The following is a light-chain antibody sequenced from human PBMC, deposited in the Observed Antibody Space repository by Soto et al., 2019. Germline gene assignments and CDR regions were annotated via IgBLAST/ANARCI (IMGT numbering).Light chain of an antibody. J-gene: IGKJ4*01. Sequence: IWITQRPSLLSAYTVERVTISCRMNQGISSYLAWYQQKPGKAPELLIYAASTLQSGVPSRFSGSGSGTDFNLSISSLQLEDFAIYYCEQSYSTVVSLGGGTKVDIK. CDR1: QGISSY. CDR2: AAS. V-gene: IGKV1D-8*02. CDR3: EQSYSTVVS.